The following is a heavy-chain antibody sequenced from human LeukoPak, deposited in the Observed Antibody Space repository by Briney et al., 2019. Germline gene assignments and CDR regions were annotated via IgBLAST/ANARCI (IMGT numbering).Heavy chain of an antibody. CDR2: ISAYNGNT. V-gene: IGHV1-18*01. CDR3: AREFSGWKHDAFDI. J-gene: IGHJ3*02. Sequence: ASVKVSCKASGYTFTSYGISWVRQAPGQGLEWMGWISAYNGNTNYAQKLQGRVTMTTDTSTSTAYMELSSLRSEDTAVYYCAREFSGWKHDAFDIWGQGTMVTVSS. D-gene: IGHD6-19*01. CDR1: GYTFTSYG.